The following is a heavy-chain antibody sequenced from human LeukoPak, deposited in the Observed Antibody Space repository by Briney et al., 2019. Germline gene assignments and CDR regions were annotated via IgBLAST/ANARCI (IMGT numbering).Heavy chain of an antibody. CDR2: IGGSGGST. CDR1: GFTFSSYA. V-gene: IGHV3-23*01. CDR3: AKDLPYYDSSAFDY. J-gene: IGHJ4*02. D-gene: IGHD3-22*01. Sequence: GGSLRLSCAASGFTFSSYAMSWVRQAPGKGLEWVSAIGGSGGSTYYADSVKGRFTISRDISKNTLYLQMNSLRAEDTAVYFCAKDLPYYDSSAFDYWGQGTLVTVSS.